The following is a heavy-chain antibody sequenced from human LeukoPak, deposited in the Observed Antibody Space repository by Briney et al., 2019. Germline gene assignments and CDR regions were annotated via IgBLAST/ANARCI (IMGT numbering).Heavy chain of an antibody. CDR3: ARDIASRGVILNYFDY. V-gene: IGHV3-48*01. CDR2: ISSSSSTI. Sequence: PGGSLRPSCAASGFTFSSYSMNWVRQAPGKGLEWVSYISSSSSTIYYADSVKGRFTISRDNAKNSLYLQMNSLRAEDTAVYYCARDIASRGVILNYFDYWGQGTLVTVSS. CDR1: GFTFSSYS. D-gene: IGHD3-10*01. J-gene: IGHJ4*02.